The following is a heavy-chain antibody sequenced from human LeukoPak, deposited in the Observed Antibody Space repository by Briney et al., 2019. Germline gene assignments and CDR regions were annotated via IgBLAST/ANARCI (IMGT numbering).Heavy chain of an antibody. CDR2: INPDGTTT. J-gene: IGHJ4*02. Sequence: GGSLRLSCAASGFTFSNYWVHWVRHAPGMGLVWVSRINPDGTTTSYADSVKGRFTVSRDNAKDTLYLQVNNLRAEDTAVYYCARGPNSNWSGLDFWGQGTLLTVSS. CDR3: ARGPNSNWSGLDF. CDR1: GFTFSNYW. D-gene: IGHD6-6*01. V-gene: IGHV3-74*01.